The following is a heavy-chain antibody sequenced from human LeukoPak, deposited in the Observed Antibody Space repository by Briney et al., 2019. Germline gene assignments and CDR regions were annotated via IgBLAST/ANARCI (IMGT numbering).Heavy chain of an antibody. CDR2: IYSAGHT. CDR1: GFSVSSNY. V-gene: IGHV3-66*01. D-gene: IGHD3-10*01. J-gene: IGHJ4*02. CDR3: ARGVGERYFDY. Sequence: GGSLRLSCAASGFSVSSNYMTWVRQVPGKGLEWVSVIYSAGHTYYADSVDGRFTISRDNSKNTLYFQMNSLTDEDTAVYYCARGVGERYFDYWGQGTLVTVSS.